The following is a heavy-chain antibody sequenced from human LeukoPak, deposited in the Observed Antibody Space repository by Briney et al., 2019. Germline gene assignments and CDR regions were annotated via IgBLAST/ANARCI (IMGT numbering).Heavy chain of an antibody. CDR1: GGSFSGYY. V-gene: IGHV4-34*01. J-gene: IGHJ4*02. Sequence: SETLSLTCAVYGGSFSGYYWSWIRQPPGKGLEWIGSIYHSGSTHYKSSLKSRVTITVDTSKNQLSLKLSSVTAADTAVYYCARGVGLAQGGTFDYWGQGTLVTVSS. CDR3: ARGVGLAQGGTFDY. D-gene: IGHD1-1*01. CDR2: IYHSGST.